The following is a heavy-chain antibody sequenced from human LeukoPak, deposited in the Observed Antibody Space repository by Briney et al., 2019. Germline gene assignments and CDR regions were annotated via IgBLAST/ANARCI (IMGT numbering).Heavy chain of an antibody. V-gene: IGHV3-21*01. CDR3: ARDGRVTVGATRYGY. CDR1: GFTFSSYS. J-gene: IGHJ4*02. CDR2: ISSSSNYI. D-gene: IGHD1-26*01. Sequence: GGSLRLSCAASGFTFSSYSMKWVRQAPGKGLEWVSSISSSSNYIYYADSVKGRFTISRDNANNSLYLLMNSLRAEDTAVYYCARDGRVTVGATRYGYWGQGTLVTVSS.